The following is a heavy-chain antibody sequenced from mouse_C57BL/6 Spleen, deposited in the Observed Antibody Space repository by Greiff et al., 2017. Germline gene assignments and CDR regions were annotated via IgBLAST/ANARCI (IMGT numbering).Heavy chain of an antibody. D-gene: IGHD4-1*01. CDR3: ARLRGANWGVSFDV. Sequence: QVQLQQPGAELVKPGASVKLSCKASGYTFTSYWMHWVKQRPGQGLEWIGMIHPNSGSTNYNEKFKSKATLTVDKSSSTAYMQLSSLTSGDSAVYYCARLRGANWGVSFDVWGTGTTVTVSS. V-gene: IGHV1-64*01. CDR1: GYTFTSYW. CDR2: IHPNSGST. J-gene: IGHJ1*03.